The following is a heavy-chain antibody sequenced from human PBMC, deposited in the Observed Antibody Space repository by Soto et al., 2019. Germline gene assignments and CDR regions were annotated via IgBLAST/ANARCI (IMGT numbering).Heavy chain of an antibody. CDR1: GYTFTSYA. D-gene: IGHD3-3*01. CDR2: INAGNGNT. CDR3: ARDGLQVIRGDYYYYMDV. J-gene: IGHJ6*03. V-gene: IGHV1-3*01. Sequence: ASVKVSCKASGYTFTSYAMHWVRQAPGQRLEWMGWINAGNGNTKYSQKFQGRVSIARDTSASTAYLDLSSLRSEDTAVYYCARDGLQVIRGDYYYYMDVWGKGTTVTVSS.